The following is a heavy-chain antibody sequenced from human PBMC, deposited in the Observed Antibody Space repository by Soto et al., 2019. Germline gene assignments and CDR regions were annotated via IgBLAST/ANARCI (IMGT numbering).Heavy chain of an antibody. CDR2: IIPIFGTA. CDR1: GGTFSSYA. V-gene: IGHV1-69*13. D-gene: IGHD6-6*01. Sequence: SVKVSCKASGGTFSSYAISWVRQAPGQGLEWMGGIIPIFGTANYAQKFQGRVAITADESTSTAYMELSSLRSEDTAVYYCATYVRIAARPGYFDYWGQGTLVTVSS. J-gene: IGHJ4*02. CDR3: ATYVRIAARPGYFDY.